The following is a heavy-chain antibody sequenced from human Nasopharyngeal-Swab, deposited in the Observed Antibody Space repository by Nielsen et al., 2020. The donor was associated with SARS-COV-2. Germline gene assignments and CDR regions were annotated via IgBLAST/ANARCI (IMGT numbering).Heavy chain of an antibody. Sequence: GESLKISCAASGFTFRTYWMHWVRQVPGKGLVWVSRVNSDGSLITYADSVKGRFTISRDNARSTLYLQMNSVRAEDTAVYYCAKDPKTYSSGWFPGYWGQGTLVTVSS. J-gene: IGHJ4*02. CDR2: VNSDGSLI. V-gene: IGHV3-74*03. D-gene: IGHD6-19*01. CDR1: GFTFRTYW. CDR3: AKDPKTYSSGWFPGY.